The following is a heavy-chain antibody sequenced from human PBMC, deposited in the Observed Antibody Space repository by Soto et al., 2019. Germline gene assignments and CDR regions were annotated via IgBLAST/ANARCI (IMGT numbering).Heavy chain of an antibody. D-gene: IGHD1-1*01. Sequence: SQTLSLTCAISGDSVSSNSAAWNWIRQSPSRGLEWLGRTYYRSKWYNDYAVSVKSRITINPDTSKNQFSLQLNSVTPEDTAVYYCARSRVQLERRHYYYGMDVWGQGTTVTVSS. CDR1: GDSVSSNSAA. CDR3: ARSRVQLERRHYYYGMDV. CDR2: TYYRSKWYN. V-gene: IGHV6-1*01. J-gene: IGHJ6*02.